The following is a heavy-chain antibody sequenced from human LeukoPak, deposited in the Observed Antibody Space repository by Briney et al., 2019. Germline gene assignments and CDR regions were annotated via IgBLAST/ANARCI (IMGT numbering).Heavy chain of an antibody. CDR3: ARSYDFWDY. V-gene: IGHV3-48*03. Sequence: GGSLRLSCAASGFTFSSYEINWVRQAPGKGLEWVSYISDSGRTIYYADSVKGRFTISRDNAKNSLYLQMNSLRAEDTAVYYCARSYDFWDYWGQGTLVTVSS. CDR1: GFTFSSYE. CDR2: ISDSGRTI. D-gene: IGHD3-3*01. J-gene: IGHJ4*02.